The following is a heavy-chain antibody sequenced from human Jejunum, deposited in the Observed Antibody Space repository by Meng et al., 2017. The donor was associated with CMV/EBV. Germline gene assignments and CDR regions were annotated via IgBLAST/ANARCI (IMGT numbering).Heavy chain of an antibody. CDR2: FYSSDTY. V-gene: IGHV4-4*07. J-gene: IGHJ4*02. CDR1: GGSINNYY. CDR3: ARGPGASTREGFDH. Sequence: VQLQESGPGLVKPSETLSLTCTVSGGSINNYYWSWIRQSAGKGLEWIGRFYSSDTYNYHPSLNSRVTMSLDTSKKQFSLILSSVTAADTARYYCARGPGASTREGFDHWGLGPLVTVSS. D-gene: IGHD1-26*01.